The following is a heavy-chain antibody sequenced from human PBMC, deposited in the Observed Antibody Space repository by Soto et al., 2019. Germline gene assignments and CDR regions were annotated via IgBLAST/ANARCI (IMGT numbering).Heavy chain of an antibody. CDR2: IYWNDDK. J-gene: IGHJ5*02. Sequence: SGPTLVNPTQTLTLTCTFSGFSLSTSGVGVGWIRQPPGKALEWLALIYWNDDKRYSPSLKSRLTITKDTAKNQVVLTMTNMDPVDTATYYCAHSTPYPLFGVASPYNWFDPWGQGTLVTVSS. CDR3: AHSTPYPLFGVASPYNWFDP. D-gene: IGHD3-3*01. CDR1: GFSLSTSGVG. V-gene: IGHV2-5*01.